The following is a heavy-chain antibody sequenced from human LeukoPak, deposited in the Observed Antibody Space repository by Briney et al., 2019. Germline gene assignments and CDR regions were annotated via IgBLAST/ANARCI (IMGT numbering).Heavy chain of an antibody. V-gene: IGHV4-30-2*01. CDR3: ASEDRGYAFFDY. CDR2: IYHSGST. Sequence: SQTLSLTCAVSGGSISSGGYSWSWIRPPHGKGLEWIGYIYHSGSTYYNPSLQSRVTLSVDRSQTQFSLNLSYVTAADTAVYYCASEDRGYAFFDYWGKGTLVTVSS. CDR1: GGSISSGGYS. D-gene: IGHD5-12*01. J-gene: IGHJ4*02.